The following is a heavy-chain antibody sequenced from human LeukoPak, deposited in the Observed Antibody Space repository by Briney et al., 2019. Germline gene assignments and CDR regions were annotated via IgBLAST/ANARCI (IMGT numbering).Heavy chain of an antibody. J-gene: IGHJ4*02. Sequence: GGSLRLSCAASGFTFSDYYMSWIRQAPGKGLGWVSYISSSGSTIYYADSVKGRFTISRDNAKNSLYLQMNSLRAEDTAVYYCALREYGSSWFDYWGQGTLVTVSS. CDR3: ALREYGSSWFDY. CDR2: ISSSGSTI. CDR1: GFTFSDYY. D-gene: IGHD6-13*01. V-gene: IGHV3-11*04.